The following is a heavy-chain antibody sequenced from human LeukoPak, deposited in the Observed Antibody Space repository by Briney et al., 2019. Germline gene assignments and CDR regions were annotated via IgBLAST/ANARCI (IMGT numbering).Heavy chain of an antibody. Sequence: ASVKVSCKASGYTFTAYYMHWVRQAPGQGLEWMGWISPNSGGTNYAQKFQGRVAMTRDTSISTAYMELSSLRSDDTAVYYCARDDTSGKQQPKNWFDPWGQGTLVTVSS. CDR3: ARDDTSGKQQPKNWFDP. D-gene: IGHD6-13*01. CDR2: ISPNSGGT. J-gene: IGHJ5*02. V-gene: IGHV1-2*02. CDR1: GYTFTAYY.